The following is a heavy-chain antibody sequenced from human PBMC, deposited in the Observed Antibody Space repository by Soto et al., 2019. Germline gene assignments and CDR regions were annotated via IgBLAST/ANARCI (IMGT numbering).Heavy chain of an antibody. CDR3: TTAVDSSGWYIWYFGL. D-gene: IGHD6-19*01. V-gene: IGHV3-15*07. Sequence: GGSLRLSCAGSGFTFSNAWMNWVRQAPGKGLEWVGRIKSKTNGGTTDYAAPVKGRFTISRDDSKDTLYLQMNSLKTEDTAVYYCTTAVDSSGWYIWYFGLWGRGTLVTVPQ. CDR2: IKSKTNGGTT. CDR1: GFTFSNAW. J-gene: IGHJ2*01.